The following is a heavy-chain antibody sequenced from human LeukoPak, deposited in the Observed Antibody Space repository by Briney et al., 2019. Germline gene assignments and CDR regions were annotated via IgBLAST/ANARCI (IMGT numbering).Heavy chain of an antibody. V-gene: IGHV1-24*01. CDR1: GYTLTELS. D-gene: IGHD2-2*01. CDR3: ATSLVVVPAATGGEYYYYGMDV. J-gene: IGHJ6*04. CDR2: YDPGDGET. Sequence: ASVKVSCKVSGYTLTELSMHWVRQAPGKGLEWMGGYDPGDGETIYAQKFQGRVTMTEDTSTDTAYMELSSLRSEDTAVYYCATSLVVVPAATGGEYYYYGMDVWGKGTTVTVSS.